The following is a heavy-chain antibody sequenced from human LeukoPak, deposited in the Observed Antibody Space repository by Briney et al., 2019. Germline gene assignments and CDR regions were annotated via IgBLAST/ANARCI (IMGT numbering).Heavy chain of an antibody. CDR2: ITSSGSTI. J-gene: IGHJ5*02. V-gene: IGHV3-48*03. CDR1: GFTFSSYE. D-gene: IGHD3-22*01. CDR3: ARERYDTSGKSGGFWFDP. Sequence: PGGSLRLSCAASGFTFSSYEMNWVRQAPGKGLEWVSYITSSGSTIHYADSVKGRFTISRDNAKNSLYLQMNSLRAEDTAVYYCARERYDTSGKSGGFWFDPWGQGTLVTVSS.